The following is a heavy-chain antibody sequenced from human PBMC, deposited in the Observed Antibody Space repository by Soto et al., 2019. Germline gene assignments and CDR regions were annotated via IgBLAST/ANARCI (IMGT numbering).Heavy chain of an antibody. CDR3: ARADYGDTKIYSFDN. V-gene: IGHV1-18*01. Sequence: QVQLVQSGAEVTQPGASVKVSCKTSGYTFTEYGISWFRQAPGQGLEWMGWISPYNGKTNYIQEFQDRVTITTDTSSTTVYMDLRTLKSDDTAIYLCARADYGDTKIYSFDNWGQGTLVTVSS. J-gene: IGHJ4*02. CDR1: GYTFTEYG. D-gene: IGHD4-17*01. CDR2: ISPYNGKT.